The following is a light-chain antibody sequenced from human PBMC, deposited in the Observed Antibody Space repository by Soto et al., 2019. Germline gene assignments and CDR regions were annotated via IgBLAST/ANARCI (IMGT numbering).Light chain of an antibody. J-gene: IGKJ1*01. CDR1: QSVDSK. Sequence: EIVMTQSPATLSVSPGERATLSCRASQSVDSKLAWYQQKPGQGPRLLIYGASSMATGIPARFSGSGSGTEFTLTISSLQSEAFAVYYCQHYSTWLWTFGQGTKVEIK. CDR2: GAS. V-gene: IGKV3-15*01. CDR3: QHYSTWLWT.